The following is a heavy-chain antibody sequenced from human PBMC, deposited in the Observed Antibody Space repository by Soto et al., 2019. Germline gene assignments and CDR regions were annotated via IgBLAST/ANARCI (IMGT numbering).Heavy chain of an antibody. D-gene: IGHD1-20*01. J-gene: IGHJ6*02. CDR2: IGTAGDT. V-gene: IGHV3-13*01. CDR1: GFTFSSYD. Sequence: GGSLRLSCAASGFTFSSYDMHWVRQATGKGLEWVSAIGTAGDTYYPGSVKGRFTISRENAKNSLYLQMNSLRAEDTAVYYCARGDYNWNDHTYGMDVWGQGTTVTVSS. CDR3: ARGDYNWNDHTYGMDV.